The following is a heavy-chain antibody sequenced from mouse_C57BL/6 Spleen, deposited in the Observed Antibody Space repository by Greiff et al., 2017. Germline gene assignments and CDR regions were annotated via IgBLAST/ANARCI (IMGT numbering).Heavy chain of an antibody. CDR3: ARTVTTVVSPFDY. J-gene: IGHJ2*01. Sequence: VKLVESGAELVKPGASVKLSCKASGYTFTSYWMHWVKQRPGRGLEWIGRIDPNSGGTKYNEKFKSKATLTVDKPSSTAYMQLSSLTSEDSAVYYCARTVTTVVSPFDYWGQGTTLTVSS. V-gene: IGHV1-72*01. CDR2: IDPNSGGT. CDR1: GYTFTSYW. D-gene: IGHD1-1*01.